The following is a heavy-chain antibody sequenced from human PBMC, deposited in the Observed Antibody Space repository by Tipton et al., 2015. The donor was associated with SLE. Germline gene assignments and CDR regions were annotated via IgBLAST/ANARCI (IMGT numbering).Heavy chain of an antibody. CDR1: GGSFSGYY. J-gene: IGHJ6*03. V-gene: IGHV4-34*01. Sequence: TLSLTCAVYGGSFSGYYWSWIRQPPGKGLEWIGEINHSGSTNYNPSLKSRVTISVDTSKNQFSLKLSSVTAADAAVYYCASGYSLGVWGKGTTVTVSS. CDR2: INHSGST. CDR3: ASGYSLGV.